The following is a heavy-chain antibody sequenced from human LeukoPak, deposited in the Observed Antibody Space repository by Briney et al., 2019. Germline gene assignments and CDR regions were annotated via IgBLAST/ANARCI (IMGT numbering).Heavy chain of an antibody. CDR3: ASEHKYDSSGANAFDI. CDR1: GYTFTGHY. V-gene: IGHV1-2*02. Sequence: ASVKVSCKASGYTFTGHYIHWVRQAPGQGLEWMGWIHPNTGGPKYAQKFQGRVTMTRDTSSSTAYMELSSLRSADTAVYYCASEHKYDSSGANAFDIWGQGTMVTVSS. D-gene: IGHD3-22*01. CDR2: IHPNTGGP. J-gene: IGHJ3*02.